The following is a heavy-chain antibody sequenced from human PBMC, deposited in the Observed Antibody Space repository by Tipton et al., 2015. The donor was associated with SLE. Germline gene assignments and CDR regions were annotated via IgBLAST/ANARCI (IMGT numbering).Heavy chain of an antibody. CDR1: GFTFSSYA. V-gene: IGHV3-23*01. CDR3: ARARGVLGGSGWYFEL. J-gene: IGHJ2*01. Sequence: SLRLSCAASGFTFSSYAMRWVRQAPGKGLEWLSGISTSGDNTYYADSVKGRFSISRDNSKDTVYLQMNSLRAEDTAVYYCARARGVLGGSGWYFELWGRGTLVTVSS. CDR2: ISTSGDNT. D-gene: IGHD1-26*01.